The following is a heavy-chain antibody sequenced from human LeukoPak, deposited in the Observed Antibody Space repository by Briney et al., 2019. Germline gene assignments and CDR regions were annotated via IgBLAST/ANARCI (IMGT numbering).Heavy chain of an antibody. CDR1: GDSISLCFYY. Sequence: SETLSLTCSVSGDSISLCFYYWGWIPQPPGKALEWIGRVYYSGTTSYNPSLKSRVTISVDMSKSPFSLRLRSVTAADTAMYYCARGTLYRGWSYYLDFWGQGSQVTVSS. J-gene: IGHJ4*02. V-gene: IGHV4-39*07. D-gene: IGHD6-19*01. CDR2: VYYSGTT. CDR3: ARGTLYRGWSYYLDF.